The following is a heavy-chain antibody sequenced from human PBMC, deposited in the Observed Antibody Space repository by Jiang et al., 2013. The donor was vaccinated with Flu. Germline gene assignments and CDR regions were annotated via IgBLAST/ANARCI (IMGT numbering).Heavy chain of an antibody. CDR1: A. CDR2: IIPXFGTA. CDR3: ARETGFGELGWFDP. J-gene: IGHJ5*02. D-gene: IGHD3-10*01. Sequence: AISWVRQAPGQGLEWMGGIIPXFGTANYAQKFQGRVTITADESTSTAYMELSSLRSEDTAVYYCARETGFGELGWFDPWGQGTLATVSS. V-gene: IGHV1-69*01.